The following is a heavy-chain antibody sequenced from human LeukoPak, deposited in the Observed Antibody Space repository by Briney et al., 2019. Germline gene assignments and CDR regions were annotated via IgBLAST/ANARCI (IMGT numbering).Heavy chain of an antibody. D-gene: IGHD3-3*01. CDR2: IYPGDSDT. CDR3: ARHRGSDFWSGYYRGYFDY. Sequence: GESLKISCKGSGYSFTSYWIGWVRQMPGKGLEWMGIIYPGDSDTRYSPSFQGQVTISADKSISTAYLQWSSLKASDTAMYYCARHRGSDFWSGYYRGYFDYWGQGTLVTVSS. J-gene: IGHJ4*02. CDR1: GYSFTSYW. V-gene: IGHV5-51*01.